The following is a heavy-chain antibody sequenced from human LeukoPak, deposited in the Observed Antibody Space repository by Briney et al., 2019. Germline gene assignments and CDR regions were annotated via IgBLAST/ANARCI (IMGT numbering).Heavy chain of an antibody. Sequence: SETLSLTCTVSGGSISSYYWSWIRQPPGKGLEWIGYIYYSGSTNYNPSLKSRVTISVDTSKNQFSLKLSSVTAADTAVYYCARGAGGLDHFDPWGQGTLVTVSS. CDR2: IYYSGST. J-gene: IGHJ5*02. CDR1: GGSISSYY. D-gene: IGHD3/OR15-3a*01. CDR3: ARGAGGLDHFDP. V-gene: IGHV4-59*01.